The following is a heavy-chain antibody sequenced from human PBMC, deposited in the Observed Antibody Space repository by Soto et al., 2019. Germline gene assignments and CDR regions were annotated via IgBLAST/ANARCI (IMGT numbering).Heavy chain of an antibody. Sequence: QVQLVQSGAEVKKPGASVKVSCKASGYTFTSYGISWVRQAPGQGLEWMGWISAYNGNTNYAQKLQGRVTMTTDTSTSTAYMELRSLRSDDTAVYYCARDPHPRRVLSPEAAFDIWGQGTMVTVSS. CDR2: ISAYNGNT. J-gene: IGHJ3*02. D-gene: IGHD2-2*01. CDR3: ARDPHPRRVLSPEAAFDI. CDR1: GYTFTSYG. V-gene: IGHV1-18*01.